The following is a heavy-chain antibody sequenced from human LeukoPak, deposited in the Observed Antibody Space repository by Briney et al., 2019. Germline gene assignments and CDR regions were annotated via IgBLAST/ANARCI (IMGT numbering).Heavy chain of an antibody. V-gene: IGHV1-69*05. J-gene: IGHJ5*02. CDR2: IIPIFGTA. CDR1: GGTFSSYA. Sequence: ASVKVSCKASGGTFSSYAISWVRQAPGQGLEWMGGIIPIFGTANYAQKFQGRVTMTRDMSTSTVYMELSSLRSEDTAVYYCARGGVGATTYVWFDPWAREPWSPSPQ. D-gene: IGHD1-26*01. CDR3: ARGGVGATTYVWFDP.